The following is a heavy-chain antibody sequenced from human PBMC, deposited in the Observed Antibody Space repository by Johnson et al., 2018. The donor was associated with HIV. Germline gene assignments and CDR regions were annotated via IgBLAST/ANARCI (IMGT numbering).Heavy chain of an antibody. D-gene: IGHD3/OR15-3a*01. J-gene: IGHJ3*02. V-gene: IGHV3-7*01. CDR2: IKQDGSEK. Sequence: VQLVESGGGLVKPGGSLRLSCAASGFSFNNAWMSWVRQAPGRGLEWVANIKQDGSEKYYVDSVKGRFTISRDNSKDTLYLQINNLRAEDTAVYYCATRGVTDWGGAFDMWGQGTVVTVSS. CDR1: GFSFNNAW. CDR3: ATRGVTDWGGAFDM.